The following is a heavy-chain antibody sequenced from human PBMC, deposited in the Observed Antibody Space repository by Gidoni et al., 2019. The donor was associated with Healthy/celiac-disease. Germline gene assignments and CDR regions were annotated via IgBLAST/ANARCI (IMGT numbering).Heavy chain of an antibody. D-gene: IGHD3-22*01. V-gene: IGHV3-9*01. CDR2: MSWNSGSI. J-gene: IGHJ4*02. CDR3: AKGGYYDSSGYYAYDY. CDR1: GFTFDDYA. Sequence: EVQLVESGGGLVQPGRSLRLSCAASGFTFDDYAMHWVRQAPGKGLEWVSGMSWNSGSIGYADSVKGRFTISRDNAKNSLYLQMNSLRAEDTALYYCAKGGYYDSSGYYAYDYWGQGTLVTVSS.